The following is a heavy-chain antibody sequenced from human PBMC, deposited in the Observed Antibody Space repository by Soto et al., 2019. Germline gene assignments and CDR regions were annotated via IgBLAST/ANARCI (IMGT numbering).Heavy chain of an antibody. CDR3: AREHSYGYIPTYYYYYYMDV. Sequence: GSLRLSCAASGFTFSSYAMHWVRQAPGKGLEYVSAISSNGGSTYYANSVKGRFTISRDNSKNTLYLQMGSLRAEDMAVYYCAREHSYGYIPTYYYYYYMDVWGKGTTVTVSS. CDR1: GFTFSSYA. D-gene: IGHD5-18*01. CDR2: ISSNGGST. V-gene: IGHV3-64*01. J-gene: IGHJ6*03.